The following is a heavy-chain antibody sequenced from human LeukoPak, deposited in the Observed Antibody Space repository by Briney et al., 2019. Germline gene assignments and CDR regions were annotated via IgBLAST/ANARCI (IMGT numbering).Heavy chain of an antibody. CDR2: IYYSGST. CDR1: GGFISSSSYY. J-gene: IGHJ6*03. V-gene: IGHV4-39*07. Sequence: SETLSLTCTVSGGFISSSSYYWGWIRQPPGKGLEWIGSIYYSGSTYYNPSLKSRVTISVDTSKNQFSLKLSSVTAADTAVYYCARPLIRERFFDMDVWGKGTTVTVSS. CDR3: ARPLIRERFFDMDV. D-gene: IGHD3-3*01.